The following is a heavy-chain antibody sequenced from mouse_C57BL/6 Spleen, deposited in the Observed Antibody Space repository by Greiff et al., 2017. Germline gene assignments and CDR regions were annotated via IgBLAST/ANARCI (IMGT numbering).Heavy chain of an antibody. CDR3: TTDYGYPDYFDY. J-gene: IGHJ2*01. D-gene: IGHD2-2*01. Sequence: VHVKQSGAELVRPGASVKLSCTASGFNIKDDYMHWVKQRPEQGLEWIGWIDPENGDTEYASKFQGKATITADTSSNTAYLQLSSLTSEDTAVYYCTTDYGYPDYFDYWGQGTTLTVSS. CDR2: IDPENGDT. V-gene: IGHV14-4*01. CDR1: GFNIKDDY.